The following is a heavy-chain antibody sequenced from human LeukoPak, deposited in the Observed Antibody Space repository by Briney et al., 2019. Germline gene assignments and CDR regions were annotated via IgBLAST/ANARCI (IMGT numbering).Heavy chain of an antibody. CDR2: ISGSGGST. CDR1: GFTFSSYA. D-gene: IGHD3-3*01. Sequence: GGSLRLSCAASGFTFSSYAMSWVRQAPGKGLEWVSAISGSGGSTYYADSVKGRFTISRDNSKNTLYLQMNSLRAEDTAVYYCAKGGSVWLLSYYFDYWGQGTLVTVSS. J-gene: IGHJ4*02. CDR3: AKGGSVWLLSYYFDY. V-gene: IGHV3-23*01.